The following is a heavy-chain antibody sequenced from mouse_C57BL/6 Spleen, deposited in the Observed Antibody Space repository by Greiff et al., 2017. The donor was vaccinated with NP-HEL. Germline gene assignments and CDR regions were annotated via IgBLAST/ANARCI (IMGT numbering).Heavy chain of an antibody. V-gene: IGHV1-80*01. Sequence: VQLQQSGAELVKPGASVKISCKASGYAFSSYWMNWVKQRPGKGLEWIGQIYPGDGDTNYNGKFKGKATLTADKSSSTAYMQLSSLTSEDSAVYFCARSGPYYYGSSDYWGQGTTRTVSS. J-gene: IGHJ2*01. CDR3: ARSGPYYYGSSDY. D-gene: IGHD1-1*01. CDR1: GYAFSSYW. CDR2: IYPGDGDT.